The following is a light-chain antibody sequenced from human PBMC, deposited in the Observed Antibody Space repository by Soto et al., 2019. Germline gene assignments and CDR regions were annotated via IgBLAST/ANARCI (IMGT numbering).Light chain of an antibody. CDR2: GAS. CDR1: QNVNST. CDR3: QQYDKWPPIT. V-gene: IGKV3-15*01. J-gene: IGKJ1*01. Sequence: EIVITQSPATLSVPPGERSALSCRASQNVNSTLAWYQQKPGQAQRLLIYGASTRATGIPARFSGSVSGTDFSLTISSLQTEDCAVYYCQQYDKWPPITFGQGTKVDNK.